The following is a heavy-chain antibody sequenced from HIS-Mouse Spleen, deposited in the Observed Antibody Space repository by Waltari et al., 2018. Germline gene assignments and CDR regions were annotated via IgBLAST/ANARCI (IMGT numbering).Heavy chain of an antibody. D-gene: IGHD5-18*01. CDR2: MNPNSGNT. Sequence: QVQLVQSGAEVKKPGASVKVSCKASGYTFTSYDINWVRPATGQGLEWMGWMNPNSGNTGYAQKFQGRVTMTRNTSISTAYMELSSLRSEDTAVYYCARENWQGGYSYGYYYYGMDVWGQGTTVTVSS. CDR3: ARENWQGGYSYGYYYYGMDV. J-gene: IGHJ6*02. CDR1: GYTFTSYD. V-gene: IGHV1-8*01.